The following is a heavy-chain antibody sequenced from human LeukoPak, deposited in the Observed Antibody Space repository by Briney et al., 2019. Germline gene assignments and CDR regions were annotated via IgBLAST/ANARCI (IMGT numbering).Heavy chain of an antibody. Sequence: ASVKVSCKASGYTFTGYYMHWVRQAPGQGLEWMGWINPNSGGTNYAQKFQGRVTMTRDTSISTAYMELSRLRSDDTAVYYCARMAAAGTLEYFQHWGQGTLVTVSS. CDR3: ARMAAAGTLEYFQH. CDR2: INPNSGGT. CDR1: GYTFTGYY. J-gene: IGHJ1*01. D-gene: IGHD6-13*01. V-gene: IGHV1-2*02.